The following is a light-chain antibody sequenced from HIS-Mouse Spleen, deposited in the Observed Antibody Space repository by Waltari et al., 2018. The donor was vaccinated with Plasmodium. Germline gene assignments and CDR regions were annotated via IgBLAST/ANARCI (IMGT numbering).Light chain of an antibody. CDR2: GKN. CDR1: SLRSYY. V-gene: IGLV3-19*01. CDR3: NSRDSSGNHQV. J-gene: IGLJ3*02. Sequence: SSELTQDPAVSVALGQTVRITCQGDSLRSYYPSWYQQKPGQAPVLVIYGKNNRPSGIPDRFSGSSSGNTASLTITGAQAEDEADYYCNSRDSSGNHQVFGGGTKLTVL.